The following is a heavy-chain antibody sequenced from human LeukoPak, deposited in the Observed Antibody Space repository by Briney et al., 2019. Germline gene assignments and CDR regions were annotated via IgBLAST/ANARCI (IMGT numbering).Heavy chain of an antibody. V-gene: IGHV1-8*01. CDR3: ARGYSGSYYYYYYKDV. CDR1: GYTFTSYD. J-gene: IGHJ6*03. D-gene: IGHD1-26*01. Sequence: ASVKVSCKASGYTFTSYDINWVRQATGQGLEWMGWMNPNSGNTGYAQKFQGRVTMTRNTSISTAYMELSRLRYEDTAVYYCARGYSGSYYYYYYKDVCGKGNTTTISS. CDR2: MNPNSGNT.